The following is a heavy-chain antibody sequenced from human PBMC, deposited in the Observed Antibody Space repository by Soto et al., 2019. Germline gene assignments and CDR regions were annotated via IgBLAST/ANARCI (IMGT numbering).Heavy chain of an antibody. J-gene: IGHJ4*02. V-gene: IGHV3-21*06. CDR2: ISSTTNYI. CDR3: ARESEDLTSNFDY. CDR1: GFTFTRYS. Sequence: EVQLVESGGGLVKPGGSLRLSCAASGFTFTRYSMNWVRQAPGKGLEWVSSISSTTNYIYYGNSMKGRFTISRDNAKNSLYMEMNRRRAEDTAVYYCARESEDLTSNFDYWGQGTLVTVSA.